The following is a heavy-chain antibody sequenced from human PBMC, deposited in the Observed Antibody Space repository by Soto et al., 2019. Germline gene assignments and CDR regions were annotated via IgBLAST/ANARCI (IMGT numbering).Heavy chain of an antibody. CDR1: GFTFSSYA. V-gene: IGHV3-30-3*01. CDR3: AREFGITVTPSFDY. CDR2: ISYDGSNK. J-gene: IGHJ4*02. D-gene: IGHD4-17*01. Sequence: QVQLVESGGGVVQPGRSLRLSCAASGFTFSSYAMHWVRQAPGKGLEWVAVISYDGSNKYHADSVKGRFTISRDNSXNTLYLQLNSLRAEDTAVYYCAREFGITVTPSFDYWGQGTLVTVSS.